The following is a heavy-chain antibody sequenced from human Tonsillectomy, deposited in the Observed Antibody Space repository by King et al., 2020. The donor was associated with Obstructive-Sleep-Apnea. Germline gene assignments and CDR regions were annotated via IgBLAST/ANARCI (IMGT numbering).Heavy chain of an antibody. D-gene: IGHD3-3*01. V-gene: IGHV3-73*01. Sequence: VQLVESGGGLVQPGGSLKLTCAASGFTFSGSAMHWVRQASGKGLEWVGRIRSKANSYATAYAASVKGRFTISRDDSKNTAYLQMNSLKTEDSAVYYCTRHPPRITIFGVVKYYFDYWAREPWSPSPQ. CDR3: TRHPPRITIFGVVKYYFDY. CDR1: GFTFSGSA. CDR2: IRSKANSYAT. J-gene: IGHJ4*02.